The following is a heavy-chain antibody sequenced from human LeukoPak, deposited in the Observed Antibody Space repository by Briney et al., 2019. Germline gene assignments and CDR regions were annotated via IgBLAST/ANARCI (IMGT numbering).Heavy chain of an antibody. D-gene: IGHD1-26*01. Sequence: GATVKVSCKASGYRFTYYYIHWVQQAPGKGLEWVGRVDPDDGKIKYGEKFKGRVTITADRSTDTVYMELRRLTSEDTAIYYCAALSFTGRTYEGFDHWGQGTLVTVSS. J-gene: IGHJ4*02. CDR3: AALSFTGRTYEGFDH. CDR1: GYRFTYYY. CDR2: VDPDDGKI. V-gene: IGHV1-69-2*01.